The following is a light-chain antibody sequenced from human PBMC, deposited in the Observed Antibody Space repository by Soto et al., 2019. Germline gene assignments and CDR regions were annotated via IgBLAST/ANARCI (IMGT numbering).Light chain of an antibody. J-gene: IGKJ1*01. CDR1: QSVSSR. V-gene: IGKV3-15*01. CDR2: GAS. Sequence: DIEMTQSPATLSASAGDRVTVSCRASQSVSSRFGWYQQKPGQAPKLLIHGASARATGVPARFSGSGSGTKSTLTISSLQPEDFAPYYCQQYDNFPALFGQGTKVDIK. CDR3: QQYDNFPAL.